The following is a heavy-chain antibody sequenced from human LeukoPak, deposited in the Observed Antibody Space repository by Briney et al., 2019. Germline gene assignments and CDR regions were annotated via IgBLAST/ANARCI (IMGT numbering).Heavy chain of an antibody. J-gene: IGHJ4*02. CDR2: INNDGGSI. V-gene: IGHV3-74*01. Sequence: PGGSLRLSCAASGFTFSSYWMHWVRQAPGKGLVWVSHINNDGGSITYADSVKGRFTISRDNAKNSLYLQMNSLRAEDTAVYYCAKDFKSSGWYVLPYFDYWGQGTLVTVSS. CDR1: GFTFSSYW. CDR3: AKDFKSSGWYVLPYFDY. D-gene: IGHD6-19*01.